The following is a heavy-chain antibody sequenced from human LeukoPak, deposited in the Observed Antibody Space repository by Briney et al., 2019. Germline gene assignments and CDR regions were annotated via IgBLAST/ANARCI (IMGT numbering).Heavy chain of an antibody. CDR2: INHSGST. CDR3: ARDPQKPDYDFWSGDAFDI. Sequence: SETLSLTCAVYGGSFSGYYWSWIRQPPGKGLEWIGEINHSGSTNYNPPLKSRVTISVDTSKNQFSLKLSSVTAADTAVYYCARDPQKPDYDFWSGDAFDIWGQGTMVTVSS. CDR1: GGSFSGYY. D-gene: IGHD3-3*01. V-gene: IGHV4-34*01. J-gene: IGHJ3*02.